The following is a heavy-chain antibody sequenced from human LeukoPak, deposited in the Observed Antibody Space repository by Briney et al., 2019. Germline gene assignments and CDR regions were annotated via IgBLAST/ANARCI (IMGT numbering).Heavy chain of an antibody. Sequence: GGSLRLSCAASGFTFSNTWMSWVRQAPGKGLEWVAVIWYDGSNKYYADSVKGRFTISRDNSKNTLYLQMNSLRAEDTAVYYCAKDLNYDAFDIWGQGTMVTVSS. CDR3: AKDLNYDAFDI. D-gene: IGHD4-11*01. CDR1: GFTFSNTW. V-gene: IGHV3-33*06. J-gene: IGHJ3*02. CDR2: IWYDGSNK.